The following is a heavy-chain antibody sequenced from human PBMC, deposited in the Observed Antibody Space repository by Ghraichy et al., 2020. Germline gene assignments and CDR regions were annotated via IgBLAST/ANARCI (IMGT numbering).Heavy chain of an antibody. CDR1: GGSISSGDYY. CDR2: IYYSGST. J-gene: IGHJ4*02. Sequence: SETLSLTCTVSGGSISSGDYYWSWIRQPPGKGLEWIGYIYYSGSTYYNPSLKSRVTISVDTSKNQFSLKLSSVTAADTAVYYCARDSYDYVWGSYRYADYWGQGTLVTVSS. D-gene: IGHD3-16*02. V-gene: IGHV4-30-4*01. CDR3: ARDSYDYVWGSYRYADY.